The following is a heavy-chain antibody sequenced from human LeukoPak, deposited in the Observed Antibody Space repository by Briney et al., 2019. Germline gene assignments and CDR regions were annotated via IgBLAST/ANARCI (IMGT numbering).Heavy chain of an antibody. CDR1: GFTFSSYA. V-gene: IGHV3-30*04. D-gene: IGHD3-9*01. J-gene: IGHJ4*02. CDR2: ISYDGSNK. CDR3: ARVGGYDILTGFDY. Sequence: GGSLRLSCVTSGFTFSSYAMHWVRQAPGKGLEWVAVISYDGSNKYYADSVKGRFTISRDNSKNTLYLQMNSLRAEDTAVYYCARVGGYDILTGFDYWGQGTLVTVSS.